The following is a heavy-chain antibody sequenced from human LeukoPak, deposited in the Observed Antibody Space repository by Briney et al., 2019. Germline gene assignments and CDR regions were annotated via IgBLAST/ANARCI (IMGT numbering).Heavy chain of an antibody. CDR1: GGSISSSSYY. J-gene: IGHJ4*02. V-gene: IGHV4-39*01. D-gene: IGHD3-22*01. Sequence: SETLSLTCTVSGGSISSSSYYWGWIRQPPGKGLEWIGNIYSSGSTTYNPSLESRVTISVDTSKNQFSLKLSSVTAADTAVYYCARHKSSGSYPLDYWGQGILVTVSS. CDR3: ARHKSSGSYPLDY. CDR2: IYSSGST.